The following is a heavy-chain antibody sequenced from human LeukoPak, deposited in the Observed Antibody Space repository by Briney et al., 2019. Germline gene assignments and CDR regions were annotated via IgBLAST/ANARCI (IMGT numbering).Heavy chain of an antibody. CDR3: AAKVELRSNAPYFNS. CDR2: IYSGGYT. D-gene: IGHD1-7*01. Sequence: PGGSLRLSCAPSGFTLSSNYMSWVRQAPGKGVEWVSVIYSGGYTFYAVSMNGRFTISTDNSQNTLYLPIHSLSADATAVYYCAAKVELRSNAPYFNSWGQGTLVTVSS. J-gene: IGHJ4*02. CDR1: GFTLSSNY. V-gene: IGHV3-53*01.